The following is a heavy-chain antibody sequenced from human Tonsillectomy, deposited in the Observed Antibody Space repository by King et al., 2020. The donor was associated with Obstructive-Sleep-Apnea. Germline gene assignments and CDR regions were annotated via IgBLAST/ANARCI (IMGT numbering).Heavy chain of an antibody. D-gene: IGHD1-1*01. J-gene: IGHJ5*02. V-gene: IGHV7-4-1*02. CDR1: GYTFTNYP. Sequence: VQLVESGSELKKPGASVKVSCKASGYTFTNYPINWVRQAPGQGLEWMGWINSYTGNPTYAQGVTGRFVFSLDTSVSTAYRQISSLKAEDTAVYYCGREERNWFDPWGQGTLVTVSS. CDR3: GREERNWFDP. CDR2: INSYTGNP.